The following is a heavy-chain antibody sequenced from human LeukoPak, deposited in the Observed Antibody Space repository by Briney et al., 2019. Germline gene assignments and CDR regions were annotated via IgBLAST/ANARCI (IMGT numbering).Heavy chain of an antibody. J-gene: IGHJ6*03. V-gene: IGHV4-39*07. CDR3: ARSGVWSGYYRPYYYMDV. D-gene: IGHD3-3*01. CDR1: GGSISSSSYY. Sequence: SETLSLTCTVSGGSISSSSYYWSWIRQPPGKGLEWIGEINHSGSTNYNPSLKSRVTISVDTSKNQFSLKLSSVTAADTAVYYCARSGVWSGYYRPYYYMDVWGKGTTVTVSS. CDR2: INHSGST.